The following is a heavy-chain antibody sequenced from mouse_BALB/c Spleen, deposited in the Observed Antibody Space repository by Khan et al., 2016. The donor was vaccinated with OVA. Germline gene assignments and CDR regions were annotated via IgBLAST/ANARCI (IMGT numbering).Heavy chain of an antibody. CDR1: GYTFTSYW. CDR2: TNPTNGRT. Sequence: QVQLKQSGAELVKAGASVKMSCKASGYTFTSYWMHWVKQRLGQGLEWFAETNPTNGRTNYNEKFKSKATLTVDKSSSTAYMPLSGPTFEDSAVYYCSRIKMIVAPYFDYWGQGTSLTVSS. J-gene: IGHJ2*02. D-gene: IGHD1-1*01. V-gene: IGHV1S81*02. CDR3: SRIKMIVAPYFDY.